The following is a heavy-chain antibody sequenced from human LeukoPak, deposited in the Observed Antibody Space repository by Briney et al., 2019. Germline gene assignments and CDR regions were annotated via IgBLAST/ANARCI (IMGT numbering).Heavy chain of an antibody. Sequence: GGSLRLSCAASGFTFSNYAMHWVRQAPGKGLEGLAYIRYDGSSKYYADSVKGRFTISRDNSKNTLSLQMNSLRTEDTAVYYCAKSTAWGEGSGGFNYWGQGTLVTVSS. CDR2: IRYDGSSK. V-gene: IGHV3-30*02. D-gene: IGHD2-15*01. CDR1: GFTFSNYA. J-gene: IGHJ4*02. CDR3: AKSTAWGEGSGGFNY.